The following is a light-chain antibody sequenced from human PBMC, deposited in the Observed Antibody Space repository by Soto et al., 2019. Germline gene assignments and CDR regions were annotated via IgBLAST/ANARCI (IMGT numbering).Light chain of an antibody. CDR3: QKYYSAPPEWS. CDR2: AAS. J-gene: IGKJ1*01. CDR1: QGIGNY. Sequence: DIQMTQSPSSLSASVGERVTITCRASQGIGNYLAWYQQKPGKVPNLLIHAASTLQSGVPSRFSGSGSGTAFTLTISSLQPEDVATYFCQKYYSAPPEWSFGQGTKVEI. V-gene: IGKV1-27*01.